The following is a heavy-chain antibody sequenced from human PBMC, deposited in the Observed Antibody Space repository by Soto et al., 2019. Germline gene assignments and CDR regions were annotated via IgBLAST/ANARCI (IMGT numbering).Heavy chain of an antibody. J-gene: IGHJ3*02. Sequence: QVQLVQSGAEVKKPGSSVKVSCKASGGTFSSYTISWVRQAPGQGLEWMGRIIPILGIANYAQKFQGRVTITADKSTGTAYMELSSLRSEDTAVYYCARGVGYCSSTSCHDAAFDIWGQGTMVTVSS. CDR1: GGTFSSYT. D-gene: IGHD2-2*01. CDR3: ARGVGYCSSTSCHDAAFDI. V-gene: IGHV1-69*02. CDR2: IIPILGIA.